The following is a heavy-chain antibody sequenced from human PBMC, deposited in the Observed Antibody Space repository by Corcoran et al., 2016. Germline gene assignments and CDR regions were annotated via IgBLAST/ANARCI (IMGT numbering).Heavy chain of an antibody. D-gene: IGHD5-12*01. CDR3: AAEMATRDFDY. CDR1: GFTFSSYS. CDR2: ISSSSSYI. V-gene: IGHV3-21*01. Sequence: EVQLVESGGGLVKPGGSLRLSCAASGFTFSSYSMNWVRQAPGKGLEWVSSISSSSSYIYYADSVKGRFTISRDNAKNSLYLQMNSLRAEDTAVYYWAAEMATRDFDYWGQGTLVTVSS. J-gene: IGHJ4*02.